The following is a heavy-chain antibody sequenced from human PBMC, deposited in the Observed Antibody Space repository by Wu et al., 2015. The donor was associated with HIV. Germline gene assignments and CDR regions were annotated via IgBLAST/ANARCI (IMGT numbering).Heavy chain of an antibody. CDR1: GYTFTTHE. V-gene: IGHV1-69*01. D-gene: IGHD1-1*01. CDR3: AGGILVRGSERWFDP. J-gene: IGHJ5*02. CDR2: IIPVFGTT. Sequence: QVLLLQSGAEVKKPGASVKVSCKAEGYTFTTHEINWVRQATGQGLEWMGGIIPVFGTTSYAQKFRGRVTITTDASTNTAYMELTGLRSADTAVYYCAGGILVRGSERWFDPWGQGTLVTVSS.